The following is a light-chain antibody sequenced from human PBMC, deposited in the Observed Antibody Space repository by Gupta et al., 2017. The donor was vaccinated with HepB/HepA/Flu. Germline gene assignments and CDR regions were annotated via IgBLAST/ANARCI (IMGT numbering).Light chain of an antibody. Sequence: DIHMTQSPSTLSASVGDRVTITCRASEGISPWLAWYQQKPGKAPKLLIYKTSTLQSGVPSRCSGSGSETKFTLTISSLQPDDVATYYCQHYNGYPLTFGGGTKVEI. CDR3: QHYNGYPLT. CDR2: KTS. V-gene: IGKV1-5*03. CDR1: EGISPW. J-gene: IGKJ4*01.